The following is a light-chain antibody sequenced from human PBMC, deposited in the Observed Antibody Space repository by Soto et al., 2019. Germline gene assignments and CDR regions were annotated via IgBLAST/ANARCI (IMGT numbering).Light chain of an antibody. Sequence: ALTQPASVSGSPGQSITISCTGTSSDVGGYNYVSWYQQHPGKAPKLMIYDVSNRPSGVSNRFSGSKSGNTTSLSISGLQAEDEADYYCSSYTSSSTRVFGTGTKVTVL. CDR1: SSDVGGYNY. V-gene: IGLV2-14*01. CDR2: DVS. CDR3: SSYTSSSTRV. J-gene: IGLJ1*01.